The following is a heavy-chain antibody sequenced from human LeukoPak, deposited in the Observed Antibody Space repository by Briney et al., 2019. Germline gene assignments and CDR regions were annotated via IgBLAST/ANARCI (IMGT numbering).Heavy chain of an antibody. CDR3: AKDMTRRDGYNYYFDY. V-gene: IGHV3-9*01. CDR2: ISWNSGSI. D-gene: IGHD5-24*01. Sequence: GGSLRLSCAASGFTFDDYAMHWVRQAPGKGLEWVSGISWNSGSIGYADYVKGRFTISRDNAKNSLYLQMNSLRAEDTALYYCAKDMTRRDGYNYYFDYWGQGTLVTVSS. J-gene: IGHJ4*02. CDR1: GFTFDDYA.